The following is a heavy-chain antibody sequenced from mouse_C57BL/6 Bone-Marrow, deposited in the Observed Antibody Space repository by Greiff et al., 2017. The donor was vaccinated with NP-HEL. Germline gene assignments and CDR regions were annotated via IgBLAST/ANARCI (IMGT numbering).Heavy chain of an antibody. D-gene: IGHD2-3*01. V-gene: IGHV14-4*01. CDR3: TTRGFDGYLYYAMDY. CDR2: IDPENGDT. Sequence: VHVKQSGAELVRPGASVKLSCTASGFNIKDDYMHWVKQRPEQGLEWIGWIDPENGDTEYASKFQGKATITADTSSNTAYLQLSSLTSEDTAVYYCTTRGFDGYLYYAMDYWGQGTSVTVSS. CDR1: GFNIKDDY. J-gene: IGHJ4*01.